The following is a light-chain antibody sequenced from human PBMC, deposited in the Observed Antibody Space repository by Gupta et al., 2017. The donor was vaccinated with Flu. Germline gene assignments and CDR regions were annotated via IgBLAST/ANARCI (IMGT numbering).Light chain of an antibody. CDR2: AAS. J-gene: IGKJ4*01. Sequence: GDRVTITCRASQGSSSYLYWYQQNPGKAPKLLIDAASTLQSGVPSRFSGCGSGSDFTLTIMCLQSEDFATCHWQQYYSYPPTFGGGTKLEIK. CDR3: QQYYSYPPT. CDR1: QGSSSY. V-gene: IGKV1-8*01.